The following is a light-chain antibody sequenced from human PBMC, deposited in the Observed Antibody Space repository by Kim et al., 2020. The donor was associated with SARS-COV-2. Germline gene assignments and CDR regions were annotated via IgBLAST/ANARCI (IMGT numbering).Light chain of an antibody. Sequence: EVVMTQSPATLSVSRGERATLSCRTSHSVRSNLAWYQEKPGQAPRLLIYDASTRATGVPARFSGSGSGTEFTLTISSLQSEDFAVYYCQQYNNWPPLTFGGGTKLEI. CDR2: DAS. V-gene: IGKV3-15*01. J-gene: IGKJ4*01. CDR3: QQYNNWPPLT. CDR1: HSVRSN.